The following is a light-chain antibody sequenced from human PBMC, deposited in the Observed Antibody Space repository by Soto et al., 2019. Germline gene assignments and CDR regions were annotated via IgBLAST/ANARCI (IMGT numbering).Light chain of an antibody. CDR2: GAS. CDR1: QNVSSNH. V-gene: IGKV3-20*01. Sequence: QSILSLSPGARAPSSCGASQNVSSNHLVWYQQNPGQAPRLLIYGASSRATGIPDRFSGSGSGTDFSLTIRRLEPDDFAVYYCQQYGSLGTFGQGTKVDIK. J-gene: IGKJ1*01. CDR3: QQYGSLGT.